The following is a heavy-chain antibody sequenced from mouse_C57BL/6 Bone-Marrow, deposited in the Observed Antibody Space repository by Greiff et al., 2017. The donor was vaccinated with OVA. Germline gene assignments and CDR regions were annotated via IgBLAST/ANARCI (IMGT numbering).Heavy chain of an antibody. Sequence: VQLQQPGAELVMPGASVKLSCKASGYTFTSYWMHWVQQRPGQGLEWLGEIDPSDSYTNYNQHIKGKSTLTVDKSSSTAYMQRSSLTSEDSAVYYCAKGWAWFAYWGQGTLVTVSA. V-gene: IGHV1-69*01. CDR1: GYTFTSYW. D-gene: IGHD2-3*01. J-gene: IGHJ3*01. CDR3: AKGWAWFAY. CDR2: IDPSDSYT.